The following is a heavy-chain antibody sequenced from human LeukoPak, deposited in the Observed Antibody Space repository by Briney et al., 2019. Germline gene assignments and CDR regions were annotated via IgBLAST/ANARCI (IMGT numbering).Heavy chain of an antibody. D-gene: IGHD2-21*01. CDR3: AKGALLPAGHIRYFFDY. CDR1: GFPFSTYV. CDR2: ISGSGTTT. J-gene: IGHJ4*02. Sequence: GGSLRLSCAASGFPFSTYVMSWVRQAPGKGLEWVPAISGSGTTTYYADSVKGRFTISRDTSKSTLYLQMNSLRAEDTAVYYCAKGALLPAGHIRYFFDYWGQGTLVTVSS. V-gene: IGHV3-23*01.